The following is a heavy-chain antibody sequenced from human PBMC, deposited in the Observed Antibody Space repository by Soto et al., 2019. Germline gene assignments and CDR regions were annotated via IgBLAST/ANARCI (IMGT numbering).Heavy chain of an antibody. CDR3: ARVLGYSGSSYDAFDI. CDR2: IIPIFGTA. CDR1: GGTFSSYA. D-gene: IGHD1-26*01. V-gene: IGHV1-69*06. J-gene: IGHJ3*02. Sequence: QVQLVQSGAEVKQPGSSVKVSCKASGGTFSSYAISWVRQAPGQGLEWMGGIIPIFGTANYAQKFQGRVTITADKSTSTAYMELSSLRSEDTAVYYCARVLGYSGSSYDAFDIWGQGTMVTVSS.